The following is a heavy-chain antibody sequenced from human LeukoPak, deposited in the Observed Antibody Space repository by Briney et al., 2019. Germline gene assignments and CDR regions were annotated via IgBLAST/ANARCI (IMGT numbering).Heavy chain of an antibody. D-gene: IGHD4-23*01. J-gene: IGHJ3*02. CDR1: GFTFSAYE. CDR3: ARDTLEYSNSPNALDI. Sequence: PGGSLRLSCAASGFTFSAYEMNWVRQAPRKGLEWVSYIGSSGSTVYYADSVKGRFTISRDNAKNSLYMQMESLRDEDTAIYYCARDTLEYSNSPNALDIWGQGTMVTVSS. V-gene: IGHV3-48*03. CDR2: IGSSGSTV.